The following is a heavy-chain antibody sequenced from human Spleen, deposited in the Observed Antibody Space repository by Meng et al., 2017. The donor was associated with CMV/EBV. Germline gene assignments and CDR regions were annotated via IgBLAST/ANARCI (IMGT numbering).Heavy chain of an antibody. CDR3: AHRITMIVWGF. CDR2: IYWNDDK. V-gene: IGHV2-5*01. J-gene: IGHJ4*02. D-gene: IGHD3-22*01. Sequence: FIFSGFALRTSGVRVGWIRQPPGKALEWLALIYWNDDKRYSPSLKSRLTITKDTSKNQVVLTMTNMDPVDTATYYCAHRITMIVWGFWGQGTLVTVSS. CDR1: GFALRTSGVR.